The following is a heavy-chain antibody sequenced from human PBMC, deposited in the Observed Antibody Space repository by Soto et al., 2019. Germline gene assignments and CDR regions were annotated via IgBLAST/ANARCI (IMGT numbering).Heavy chain of an antibody. D-gene: IGHD2-2*01. CDR2: IIPIFGTA. CDR1: GGTFSSYA. CDR3: ARENLVVPAARYYYYYGMDV. Sequence: SVKVSCKASGGTFSSYAISWVRQAPGQGLEWMGGIIPIFGTANYAQKFQGRVTITADESTSTAYMELSSLRSEDTAVYYCARENLVVPAARYYYYYGMDVWGQGTTVTVSS. J-gene: IGHJ6*02. V-gene: IGHV1-69*13.